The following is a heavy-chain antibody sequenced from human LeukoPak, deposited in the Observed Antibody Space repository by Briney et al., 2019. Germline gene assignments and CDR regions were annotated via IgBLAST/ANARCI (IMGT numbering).Heavy chain of an antibody. CDR3: VKESNSGSYGNLPFDT. D-gene: IGHD1-26*01. Sequence: PGGSLRLSCAASGFTFNRYGIHWVRQAPGKGLEWVAFIQSDGTNKYYADSVKGRFTISRDNSKNTLYLEMNSLRAEDTAMYYCVKESNSGSYGNLPFDTWGQGILVTVSS. CDR2: IQSDGTNK. CDR1: GFTFNRYG. J-gene: IGHJ5*02. V-gene: IGHV3-30*02.